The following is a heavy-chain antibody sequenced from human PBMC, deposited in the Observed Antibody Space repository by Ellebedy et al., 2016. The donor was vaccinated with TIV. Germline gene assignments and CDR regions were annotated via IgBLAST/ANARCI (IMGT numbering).Heavy chain of an antibody. CDR2: ISSSSSYI. V-gene: IGHV3-21*01. CDR3: ARDLKVTSAGTYAYYYGMDV. Sequence: GESLKISCAASGFTFSSYSMNWVRQAPGKGLEWVSSISSSSSYIYYADSVKGRFTISRDNAKNSLYLQLNSLRAEDTAVYYCARDLKVTSAGTYAYYYGMDVWGQGTTVTVSS. J-gene: IGHJ6*02. CDR1: GFTFSSYS. D-gene: IGHD6-13*01.